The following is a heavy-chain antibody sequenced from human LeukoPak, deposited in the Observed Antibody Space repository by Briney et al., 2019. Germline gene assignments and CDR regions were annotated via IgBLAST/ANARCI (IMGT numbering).Heavy chain of an antibody. J-gene: IGHJ6*02. D-gene: IGHD6-13*01. CDR1: GYTFTSYD. CDR3: AREVSIAAAGTGDYYYGMDV. Sequence: ASVKVSCKASGYTFTSYDINWVRQATGQGLEWMGWMNPNSGNTGYAQKFQGRVTMTRNTSISTAYMEPSSLRSEDTAVYYCAREVSIAAAGTGDYYYGMDVWGQGTTVTVSS. CDR2: MNPNSGNT. V-gene: IGHV1-8*01.